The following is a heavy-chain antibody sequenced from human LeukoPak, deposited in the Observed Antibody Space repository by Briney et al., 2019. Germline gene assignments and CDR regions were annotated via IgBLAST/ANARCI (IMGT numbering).Heavy chain of an antibody. CDR2: IYYSGST. CDR1: GGSISSGDYY. J-gene: IGHJ6*03. CDR3: ARELRYCSGGSCYDYYYYYYMDV. V-gene: IGHV4-30-4*08. D-gene: IGHD2-15*01. Sequence: SETLSLTCIVSGGSISSGDYYWSWIRQPPGKGLEWIGYIYYSGSTYYNPSLKSRVTISVDTSKNQFSLKLSSVTAADTAVYYCARELRYCSGGSCYDYYYYYYMDVWGKGTTVTVSS.